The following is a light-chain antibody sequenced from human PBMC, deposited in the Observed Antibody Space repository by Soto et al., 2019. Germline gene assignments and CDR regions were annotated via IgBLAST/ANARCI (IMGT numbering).Light chain of an antibody. CDR3: QQYGRSPPWT. Sequence: EKGLTQSPGTLSVYLGDRATLSCRASQIISSSYLAWYQQKPGQAPRLLFYGASNRATGIPDRFSGSGSGTDFTLTISRLEPEDFAVYYCQQYGRSPPWTFGQGTKVDIK. V-gene: IGKV3-20*01. J-gene: IGKJ1*01. CDR2: GAS. CDR1: QIISSSY.